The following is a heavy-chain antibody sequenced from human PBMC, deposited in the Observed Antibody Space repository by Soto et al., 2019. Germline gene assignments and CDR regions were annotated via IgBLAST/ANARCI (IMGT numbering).Heavy chain of an antibody. CDR3: AKASGGYSSSSRALFDY. V-gene: IGHV3-23*01. Sequence: PGGSLRLSCAASGFTFRNYAMSWVRQAPGKGLEWVSLISGTTGRTFDADSVKGRFTISRDNSKNTLYLQMNSLRAEDTALYYCAKASGGYSSSSRALFDYWGQGTLVTVSS. J-gene: IGHJ4*02. D-gene: IGHD6-6*01. CDR1: GFTFRNYA. CDR2: ISGTTGRT.